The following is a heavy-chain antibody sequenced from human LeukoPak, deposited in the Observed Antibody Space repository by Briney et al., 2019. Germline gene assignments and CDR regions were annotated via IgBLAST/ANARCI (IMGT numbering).Heavy chain of an antibody. CDR1: GFTFDDYA. V-gene: IGHV3-43*02. CDR3: ASKWSGGY. Sequence: PGGSLRLSCAASGFTFDDYAIHWVRQSPGKGLEWVSLISGDGGSKYYADSVKGRFTISRDNSKNSLYLQMNSLRTEDTALYYCASKWSGGYWGQGTLVTVSS. D-gene: IGHD2-15*01. J-gene: IGHJ4*02. CDR2: ISGDGGSK.